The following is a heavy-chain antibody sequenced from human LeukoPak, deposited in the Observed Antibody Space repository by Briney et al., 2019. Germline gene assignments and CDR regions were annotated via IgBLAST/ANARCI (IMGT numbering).Heavy chain of an antibody. CDR1: GFTFSDYY. CDR2: ISSSGSTI. V-gene: IGHV3-11*01. Sequence: GGSLRLSCAASGFTFSDYYMSWIRQAPGKGLEWVSYISSSGSTIYYADSVKGRFTISRDNAKNSLYLQMSSLRAEDTAVYYCARRFSYDYVWGSYRYYSFDYWGQGTLVTVSS. J-gene: IGHJ4*02. D-gene: IGHD3-16*02. CDR3: ARRFSYDYVWGSYRYYSFDY.